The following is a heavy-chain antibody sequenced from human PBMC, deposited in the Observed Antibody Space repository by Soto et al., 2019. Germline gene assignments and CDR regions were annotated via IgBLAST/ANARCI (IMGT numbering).Heavy chain of an antibody. V-gene: IGHV4-34*01. CDR3: ARGLRSWYGEGWYYGMDV. D-gene: IGHD6-13*01. CDR2: INHSGST. CDR1: GGSISSYY. J-gene: IGHJ6*02. Sequence: SETLSLACTVSGGSISSYYWSWIRQPPGKGLEWIGEINHSGSTNYNPSLKSRVTISVDTSKNQFSLKLSSVTAADTAVYYCARGLRSWYGEGWYYGMDVWGQGTTVTVSS.